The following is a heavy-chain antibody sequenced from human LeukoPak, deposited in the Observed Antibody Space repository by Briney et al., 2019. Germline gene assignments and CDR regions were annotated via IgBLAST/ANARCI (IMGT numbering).Heavy chain of an antibody. CDR3: ASHDYGDNHFDY. J-gene: IGHJ4*02. CDR2: IYTSGST. CDR1: GDSISSYY. Sequence: PSETLSLTCTVPGDSISSYYWSSIRQPAGKGLEWIGRIYTSGSTNYNPSLKSRVTISVDTSKNQFSLKLSSVTAADTAVYYCASHDYGDNHFDYWGQGTLVTVSS. V-gene: IGHV4-4*07. D-gene: IGHD4-17*01.